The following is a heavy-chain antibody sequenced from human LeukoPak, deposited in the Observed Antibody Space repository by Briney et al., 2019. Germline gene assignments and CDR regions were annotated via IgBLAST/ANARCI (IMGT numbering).Heavy chain of an antibody. D-gene: IGHD5-12*01. CDR1: GFTFSSYW. CDR2: IKQDGSEK. V-gene: IGHV3-7*03. J-gene: IGHJ4*02. CDR3: ARVLRGYSGYDYDY. Sequence: GGSLRLSCAASGFTFSSYWMSWVRQAPGKGLEWVANIKQDGSEKYYVDSVKGRFTISRDNAKNSLYLQMSSLRAEDTAVYYCARVLRGYSGYDYDYWGQGTLVTVSS.